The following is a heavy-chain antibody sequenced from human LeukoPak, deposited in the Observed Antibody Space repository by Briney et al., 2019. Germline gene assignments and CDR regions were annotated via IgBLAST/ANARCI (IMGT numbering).Heavy chain of an antibody. CDR2: MNPSGDTT. CDR3: ARGGALRYFEWFSAY. V-gene: IGHV1-46*01. D-gene: IGHD3-9*01. J-gene: IGHJ4*02. CDR1: GCNFTNYY. Sequence: ASVKVSCKTSGCNFTNYYMHWVRQAPGHGLEWMGIMNPSGDTTTYAEKFQGRVTMTRDTSTSTVYMELSSLRSEDTAVYYCARGGALRYFEWFSAYWGQGTLVTVSS.